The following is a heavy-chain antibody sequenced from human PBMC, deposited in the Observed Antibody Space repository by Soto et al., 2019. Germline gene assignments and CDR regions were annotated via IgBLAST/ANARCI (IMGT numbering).Heavy chain of an antibody. CDR2: IYHSGST. D-gene: IGHD6-13*01. Sequence: QVQLKESGPGLVKPSGTLSLTCAVSGGSISSSNWWRWVRQPPGKGLEWIGEIYHSGSTNYNPSLKSRVSVSVDKSKNQFPLKLSSVTAADTAVYYCAGGYSSSWCIDYWGQGTLVTVSS. V-gene: IGHV4-4*02. J-gene: IGHJ4*02. CDR3: AGGYSSSWCIDY. CDR1: GGSISSSNW.